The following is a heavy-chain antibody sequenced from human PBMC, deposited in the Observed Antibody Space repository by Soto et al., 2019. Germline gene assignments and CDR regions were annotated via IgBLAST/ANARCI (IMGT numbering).Heavy chain of an antibody. CDR1: GGTFSSYA. J-gene: IGHJ6*02. Sequence: SVKVSCKASGGTFSSYAVSWVRQAPGQGLEWKGGIIPIFGTANYAQKIQGRVTITADESTSTAYMELSSLRSEDTAVYYCARTLYYYDSSGYYHPLIDYYYYGMDVWGQGTTVTVSS. V-gene: IGHV1-69*13. D-gene: IGHD3-22*01. CDR2: IIPIFGTA. CDR3: ARTLYYYDSSGYYHPLIDYYYYGMDV.